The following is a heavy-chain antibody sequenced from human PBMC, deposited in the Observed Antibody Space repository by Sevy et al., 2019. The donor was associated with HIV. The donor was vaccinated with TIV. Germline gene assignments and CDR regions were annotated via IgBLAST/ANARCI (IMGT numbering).Heavy chain of an antibody. CDR3: AERGFHEY. J-gene: IGHJ4*02. D-gene: IGHD3-22*01. Sequence: GGSLRLSCAASGFTFSSYWMSWVRQAPGKGLGWVANVNENSSKKNYVDSVRGRFTISRDNAKNSVYLEMNSLRGEDTVVYYCAERGFHEYWGQGTLVTVSS. CDR1: GFTFSSYW. V-gene: IGHV3-7*01. CDR2: VNENSSKK.